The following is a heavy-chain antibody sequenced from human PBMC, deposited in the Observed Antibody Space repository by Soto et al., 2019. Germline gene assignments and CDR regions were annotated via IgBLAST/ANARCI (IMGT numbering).Heavy chain of an antibody. D-gene: IGHD3-3*01. CDR1: GFTFSSYS. CDR3: AIDYDFWSGPHYYYYMDV. V-gene: IGHV3-21*01. Sequence: EVQLVESGGGLVKPGGSLRLSCEASGFTFSSYSMNWVRQAPGKGLEWVSSISSSSSYIYYADSVKGRFTISRDNAKNSLYLQMNSLRAEDTAVYYCAIDYDFWSGPHYYYYMDVWGKGTTVTVSS. J-gene: IGHJ6*03. CDR2: ISSSSSYI.